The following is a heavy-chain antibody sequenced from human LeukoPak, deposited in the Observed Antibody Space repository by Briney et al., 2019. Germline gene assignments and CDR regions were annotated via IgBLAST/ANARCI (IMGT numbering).Heavy chain of an antibody. CDR2: ISGSGGST. CDR3: AKGQGGWFSSNFDY. CDR1: GFTFSSYT. D-gene: IGHD6-19*01. V-gene: IGHV3-23*01. Sequence: GGSLRLSCAASGFTFSSYTMSWVRQAPGKGLEWVSAISGSGGSTYYADSVKGRFTISRDNSKNTLYLQMNSLRAEDTAVYYCAKGQGGWFSSNFDYWGQGTLVTVSS. J-gene: IGHJ4*02.